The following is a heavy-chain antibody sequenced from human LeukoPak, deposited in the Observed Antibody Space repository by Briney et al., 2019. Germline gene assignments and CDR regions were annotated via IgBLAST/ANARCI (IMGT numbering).Heavy chain of an antibody. CDR3: ARDVTKGYYSYGMDV. D-gene: IGHD4-11*01. CDR2: IYYSGST. Sequence: SETLSLTCAVYGGSVTSGSYYWSWIRQPPGKGLEWIGYIYYSGSTNYNPSLKSRVTISVDTSNNQFSLKLSSVTAADTAVYYCARDVTKGYYSYGMDVWGQGTTVTVSS. V-gene: IGHV4-61*01. J-gene: IGHJ6*02. CDR1: GGSVTSGSYY.